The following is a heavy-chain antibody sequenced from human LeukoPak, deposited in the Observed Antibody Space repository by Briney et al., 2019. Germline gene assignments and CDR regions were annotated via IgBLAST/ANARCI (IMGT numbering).Heavy chain of an antibody. V-gene: IGHV1-18*01. CDR2: ISAYNGDT. Sequence: GASVKVSCKASGYTFTGCGISWVRQAPGQGLEWMGWISAYNGDTNDAQKLQGRVTMTTDTSTSTAYMELRSLRSDDTAVYYCARGGPAPHRITLIVVASSTDAFDIWGQGTMVTVSS. CDR1: GYTFTGCG. CDR3: ARGGPAPHRITLIVVASSTDAFDI. D-gene: IGHD3-22*01. J-gene: IGHJ3*02.